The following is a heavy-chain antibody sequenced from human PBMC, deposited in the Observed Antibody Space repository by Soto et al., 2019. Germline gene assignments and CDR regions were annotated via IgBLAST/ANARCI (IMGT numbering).Heavy chain of an antibody. CDR3: ARAYGAGSYFSDY. V-gene: IGHV3-53*01. CDR1: ELTVSSNY. CDR2: IYSDGRT. Sequence: EVLLVESGGGLIQPGGSPRLSCTASELTVSSNYMIWVRQAPGKGLEWVSLIYSDGRTLYADSVKGRFTLSRDDWKNTVYLQMNSLRADDTGVYYCARAYGAGSYFSDYWGQGTLVTVSS. D-gene: IGHD3-10*01. J-gene: IGHJ4*02.